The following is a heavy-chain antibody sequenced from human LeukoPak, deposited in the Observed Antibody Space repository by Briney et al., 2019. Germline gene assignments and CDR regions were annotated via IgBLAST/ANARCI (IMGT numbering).Heavy chain of an antibody. D-gene: IGHD1-26*01. Sequence: SETLCLTCAVYGGSFSGYYWSWVRQPPGKGLERIGEISHIGSTNYNPSLESRVTISVDTSKNQFSLKLSSVTAADTAVYYCARGRWEVRFDPWGQGTLVTVSS. J-gene: IGHJ5*02. V-gene: IGHV4-34*01. CDR2: ISHIGST. CDR1: GGSFSGYY. CDR3: ARGRWEVRFDP.